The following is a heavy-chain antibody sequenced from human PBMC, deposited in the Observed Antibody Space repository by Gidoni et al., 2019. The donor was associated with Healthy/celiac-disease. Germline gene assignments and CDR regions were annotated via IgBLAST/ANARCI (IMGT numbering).Heavy chain of an antibody. Sequence: QVQLVQSGAEVKKPGSSVKFSCKASGGTFSSYAISWVRQAPGQGLEWMGGIIPIFGTANYAQKFQGRVTITADESTSTAYMELSSLRSEDTAVYYCAREKYDILTGYPYYYYYYMDVWGKGTTVTVSS. CDR1: GGTFSSYA. CDR3: AREKYDILTGYPYYYYYYMDV. J-gene: IGHJ6*03. CDR2: IIPIFGTA. D-gene: IGHD3-9*01. V-gene: IGHV1-69*01.